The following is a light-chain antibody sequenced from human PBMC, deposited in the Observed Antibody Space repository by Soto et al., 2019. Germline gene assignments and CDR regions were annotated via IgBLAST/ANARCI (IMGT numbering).Light chain of an antibody. Sequence: QSVLTQPASVSGSPGQSTTISCTGTSSDVGGYNYVSWYQHHPGKAPKHWIYDVSTRPSGVSNCFSGSKSDNTASLTISGLQPEDEADDYCSSYTTSNTRQVVFGTGTKLTVL. CDR2: DVS. J-gene: IGLJ1*01. CDR3: SSYTTSNTRQVV. CDR1: SSDVGGYNY. V-gene: IGLV2-14*03.